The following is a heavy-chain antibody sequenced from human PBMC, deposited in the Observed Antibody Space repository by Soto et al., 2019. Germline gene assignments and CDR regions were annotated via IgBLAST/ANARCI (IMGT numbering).Heavy chain of an antibody. CDR3: AKDIAQKYDPYGMDV. V-gene: IGHV3-30*18. Sequence: PGGSLRLSCAASGFTFSSYGMHWVRQAPGKGLEWVAVISYDGSNKYYADSVKGRFTISRDNSKNTLYLQMNSLRAEDTAVYYCAKDIAQKYDPYGMDVWGQGTTVTVSS. D-gene: IGHD3-3*01. CDR2: ISYDGSNK. J-gene: IGHJ6*02. CDR1: GFTFSSYG.